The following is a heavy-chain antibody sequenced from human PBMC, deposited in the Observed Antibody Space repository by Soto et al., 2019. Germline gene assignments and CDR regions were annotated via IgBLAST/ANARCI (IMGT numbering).Heavy chain of an antibody. V-gene: IGHV1-46*03. J-gene: IGHJ3*02. CDR3: ARRYPTITFGGVIVYDAFDI. CDR2: INPSGGST. Sequence: ASVKVSCKASGYTFTSYYMHWVRQAPGQGLEWMGIINPSGGSTSYAQKFQGRVTMTRDTSTSTVYMELSSLRSEDTAVYYCARRYPTITFGGVIVYDAFDIWGQGTMVTVSS. CDR1: GYTFTSYY. D-gene: IGHD3-16*02.